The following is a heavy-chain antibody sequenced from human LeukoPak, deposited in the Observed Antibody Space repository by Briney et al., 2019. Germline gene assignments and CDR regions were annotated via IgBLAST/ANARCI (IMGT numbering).Heavy chain of an antibody. V-gene: IGHV1-46*01. CDR2: INPSGGST. Sequence: MGIINPSGGSTSYAQKFQGRVTMTRDTSTSTVYMELSSLRSEDTAVYYCARDGFGLQYYFDYWGQGTLVTVSS. CDR3: ARDGFGLQYYFDY. J-gene: IGHJ4*02. D-gene: IGHD4-11*01.